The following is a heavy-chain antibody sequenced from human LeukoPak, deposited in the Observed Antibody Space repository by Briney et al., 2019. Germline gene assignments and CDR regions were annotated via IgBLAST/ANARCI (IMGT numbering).Heavy chain of an antibody. CDR3: ARLAGLTNYYYYGMDV. CDR2: ISSSSSYT. J-gene: IGHJ6*02. D-gene: IGHD6-19*01. Sequence: AGSLRLSCAASGFTFSDYYMSWIRQAPGKGLEWVSYISSSSSYTNYADSVKGRFTISRDNAKNSLYLQMNGLRAEDTAVYYCARLAGLTNYYYYGMDVWGQGTTVTVSS. CDR1: GFTFSDYY. V-gene: IGHV3-11*03.